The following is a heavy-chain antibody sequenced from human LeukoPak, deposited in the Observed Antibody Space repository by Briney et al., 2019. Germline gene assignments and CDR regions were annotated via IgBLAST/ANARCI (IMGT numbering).Heavy chain of an antibody. J-gene: IGHJ6*04. V-gene: IGHV4-4*07. CDR3: ARGLVVVPAAPPDV. Sequence: SETLSLTCTVSGGSISSYYWSWIRQPAGKGLEWIGRIYTSGSTNYNPSLKSRVTMSVDTSKNQFSLKLSSVTAADTAVYYCARGLVVVPAAPPDVWGKGTTVIVSS. D-gene: IGHD2-2*01. CDR1: GGSISSYY. CDR2: IYTSGST.